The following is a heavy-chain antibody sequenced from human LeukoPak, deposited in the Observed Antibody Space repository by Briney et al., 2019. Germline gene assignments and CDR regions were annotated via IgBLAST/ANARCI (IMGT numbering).Heavy chain of an antibody. CDR1: GGSISSSSYY. Sequence: PSETLSLTCTVSGGSISSSSYYWGWIRQPPGKGLEWIGSIYYSGSTYYNPSLKSRVTISVDTSKNQFSLKLSSVTAADTAVYYCAVYSYGSRYSDYWGQGTLVTVSS. CDR3: AVYSYGSRYSDY. J-gene: IGHJ4*02. V-gene: IGHV4-39*07. D-gene: IGHD5-18*01. CDR2: IYYSGST.